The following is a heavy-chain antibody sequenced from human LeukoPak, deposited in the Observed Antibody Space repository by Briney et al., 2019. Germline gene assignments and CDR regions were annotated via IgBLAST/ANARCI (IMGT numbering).Heavy chain of an antibody. V-gene: IGHV3-21*01. Sequence: GRSLRLSCAASGFTFSSYSMNWVRQAPGKGLEWVSSISSSSSYIYYADSVKGRFTISRDNAKNSLCLQMNSLRAEDTAVYYCASPYDSSGYYCGYWGQGTLVTVSS. J-gene: IGHJ4*02. CDR2: ISSSSSYI. CDR3: ASPYDSSGYYCGY. CDR1: GFTFSSYS. D-gene: IGHD3-22*01.